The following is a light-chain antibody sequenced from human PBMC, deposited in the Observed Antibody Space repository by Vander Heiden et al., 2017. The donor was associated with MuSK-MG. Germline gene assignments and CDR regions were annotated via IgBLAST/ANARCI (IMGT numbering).Light chain of an antibody. CDR3: NSRDGDGDHPVV. CDR1: SLRNYY. J-gene: IGLJ2*01. V-gene: IGLV3-19*01. CDR2: GKD. Sequence: SSELTQDPAVSVALGQTVTITCQGDSLRNYYASWHQQKPGQAPVVVISGKDQRPSGIPDRFSASSSGNTASLTITGTQAEDEAHYYCNSRDGDGDHPVVFGGGTKLTVL.